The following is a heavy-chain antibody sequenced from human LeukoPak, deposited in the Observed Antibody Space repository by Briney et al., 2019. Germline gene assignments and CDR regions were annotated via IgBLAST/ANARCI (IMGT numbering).Heavy chain of an antibody. CDR1: GYTFTGYY. J-gene: IGHJ4*02. V-gene: IGHV1-2*02. Sequence: ASVKVSCKASGYTFTGYYMHWVRQAPGQGLEGMGWINPNSGGTNYAQKFQGRCTITRDTSTSTASMELSRLRSDDTAVYYCASATRGSNWDYWGQGTLVTVSS. CDR2: INPNSGGT. CDR3: ASATRGSNWDY. D-gene: IGHD1-26*01.